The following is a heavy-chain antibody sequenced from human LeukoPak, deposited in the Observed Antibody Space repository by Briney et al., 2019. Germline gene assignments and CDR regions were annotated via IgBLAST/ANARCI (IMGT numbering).Heavy chain of an antibody. CDR3: VKDMEYSVGLRRPGGLDY. Sequence: GGSLRLSCAGSGFNFDAYAMHWVRQSPGKGLEWVSSISWNSATIGYADSVKVRFTISRDNAKNSLFLQMNSLRVEDMALYYCVKDMEYSVGLRRPGGLDYWGQGTLVTVSS. J-gene: IGHJ4*02. D-gene: IGHD6-6*01. CDR1: GFNFDAYA. CDR2: ISWNSATI. V-gene: IGHV3-9*03.